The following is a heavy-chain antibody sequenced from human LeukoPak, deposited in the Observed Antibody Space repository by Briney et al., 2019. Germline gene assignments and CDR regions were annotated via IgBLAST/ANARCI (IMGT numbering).Heavy chain of an antibody. CDR1: GGSFSGYY. V-gene: IGHV4-34*01. J-gene: IGHJ4*02. CDR2: INHSGST. CDR3: ASVDTPSDY. Sequence: SETLSLTCAVYGGSFSGYYWSWIRQPPGKGLEWIGEINHSGSTNYNPSLKSRVTISVDTSKNQFSLKLSSVTAADTAVYYCASVDTPSDYWGQGTLATVSS. D-gene: IGHD5-18*01.